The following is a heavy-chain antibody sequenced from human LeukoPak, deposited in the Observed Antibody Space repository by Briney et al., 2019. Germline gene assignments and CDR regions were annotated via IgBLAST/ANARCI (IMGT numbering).Heavy chain of an antibody. CDR2: INHSGST. Sequence: SETLSLTCAVYGGSFSSYYWSWIRQPPGKGLEWIGEINHSGSTNYNPSLKSRVTISVDTSKNQFSLKLSSVTAADTAVYYCARVRYYDSNWFDPWGQGTLVTV. CDR3: ARVRYYDSNWFDP. J-gene: IGHJ5*02. V-gene: IGHV4-34*01. CDR1: GGSFSSYY. D-gene: IGHD3-3*01.